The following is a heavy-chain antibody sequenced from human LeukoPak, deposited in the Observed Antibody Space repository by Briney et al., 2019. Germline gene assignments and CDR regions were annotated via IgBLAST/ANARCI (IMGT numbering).Heavy chain of an antibody. CDR2: IYPGDSDT. D-gene: IGHD5-18*01. J-gene: IGHJ4*02. CDR1: GYSFTSYW. CDR3: ARLLGSRYSYGYSDY. V-gene: IGHV5-51*01. Sequence: GESLQISCKGSGYSFTSYWIGWVRPMPGKGLEWMGIIYPGDSDTRYSPSFQGQVTISADKSISTAYLQWSSLKASDTAMYYCARLLGSRYSYGYSDYWGQGTLVTVSS.